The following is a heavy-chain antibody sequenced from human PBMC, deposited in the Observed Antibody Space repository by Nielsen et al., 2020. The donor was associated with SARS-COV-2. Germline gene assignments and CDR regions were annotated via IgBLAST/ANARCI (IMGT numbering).Heavy chain of an antibody. CDR3: ARERGSGSWLVNGAEDYFDY. CDR2: ISSSSSYT. Sequence: GGSLRLSCAASGFTFSDYYMSWIRQAPGKGLEWVSYISSSSSYTNYADSVKGRFTISRDNAKNSLYLQMNSLRAEATAVYYCARERGSGSWLVNGAEDYFDYWGQGTLVTVSS. V-gene: IGHV3-11*05. CDR1: GFTFSDYY. D-gene: IGHD6-19*01. J-gene: IGHJ4*02.